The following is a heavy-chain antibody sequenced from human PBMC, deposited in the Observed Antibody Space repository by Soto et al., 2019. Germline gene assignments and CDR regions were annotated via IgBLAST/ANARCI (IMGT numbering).Heavy chain of an antibody. CDR3: ARGEAARRSYFDY. J-gene: IGHJ4*02. Sequence: GGSLRLSCAASGFTFSSYGMHWVRQAPGKGLEWVAVIWYDGSNKYYADSVKGRFTISRDNSKNTLYLQMNSLRAEDTAVYYCARGEAARRSYFDYWGQGTLVTV. V-gene: IGHV3-33*01. CDR1: GFTFSSYG. D-gene: IGHD6-6*01. CDR2: IWYDGSNK.